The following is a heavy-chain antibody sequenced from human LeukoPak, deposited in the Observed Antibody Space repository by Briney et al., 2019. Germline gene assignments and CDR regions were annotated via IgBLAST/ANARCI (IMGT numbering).Heavy chain of an antibody. CDR2: INHRGGT. CDR3: ARTVGRTASLSY. Sequence: SETLSLTCAVYGGSFSDYYWTWVRQPPGKGLEWIGEINHRGGTTYYPSLKSRVTISIDTYSNQFSLTTHSLTAADTAVYYCARTVGRTASLSYWGQGTLVTVSS. V-gene: IGHV4-34*01. D-gene: IGHD4-4*01. J-gene: IGHJ4*02. CDR1: GGSFSDYY.